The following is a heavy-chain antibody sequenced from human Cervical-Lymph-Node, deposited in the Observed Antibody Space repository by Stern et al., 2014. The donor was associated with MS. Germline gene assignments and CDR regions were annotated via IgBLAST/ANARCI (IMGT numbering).Heavy chain of an antibody. CDR1: GNTFTGHY. J-gene: IGHJ4*02. V-gene: IGHV1-2*02. CDR2: INPKTGGR. Sequence: VQLEESGAEVKKPGASVKVSCKASGNTFTGHYMHWVRQAPGQGLEWMGWINPKTGGRNYAQKLQGRVTVTRDTSISTAYMELSSLISDDTAVYYCAKEDLSTSSFDYWGQGTLVTVSS. CDR3: AKEDLSTSSFDY. D-gene: IGHD5/OR15-5a*01.